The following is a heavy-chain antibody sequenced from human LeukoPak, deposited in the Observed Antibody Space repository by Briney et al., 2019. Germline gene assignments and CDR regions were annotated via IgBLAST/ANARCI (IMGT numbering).Heavy chain of an antibody. J-gene: IGHJ4*02. CDR3: ARRLRGRALTRFDY. V-gene: IGHV4-34*01. D-gene: IGHD3-16*01. Sequence: SETLSLTCTVSGGSISSYYWSWIRQPPGKGLEWIGEINHSGSTNYNPSLKSRVTISVDTSKNQFSLKLSSVTAADTAVYYCARRLRGRALTRFDYWGQGTLVTVSS. CDR2: INHSGST. CDR1: GGSISSYY.